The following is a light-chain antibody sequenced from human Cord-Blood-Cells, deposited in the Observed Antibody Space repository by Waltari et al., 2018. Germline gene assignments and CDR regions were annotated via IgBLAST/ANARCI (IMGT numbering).Light chain of an antibody. J-gene: IGLJ2*01. CDR3: SSYTSSSTLYVV. Sequence: QSALPQPASVSRSPGQSITNPCTRTSTAVGRYNYVSWQQQHPRKAPKLMTYEVTNRPSGVSNRFSGSKSGNTASLTISALQAEDEADYYCSSYTSSSTLYVVFGGGTKLTVL. CDR1: STAVGRYNY. V-gene: IGLV2-14*01. CDR2: EVT.